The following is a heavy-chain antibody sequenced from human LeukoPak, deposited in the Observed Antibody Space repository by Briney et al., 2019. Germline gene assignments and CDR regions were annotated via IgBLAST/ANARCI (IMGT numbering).Heavy chain of an antibody. V-gene: IGHV3-53*01. J-gene: IGHJ6*02. CDR3: ARDRYCGGDCYYGMDV. D-gene: IGHD2-21*01. CDR1: GFTVSSNY. Sequence: PGGSLRLSCAASGFTVSSNYMSWVRQAPGKGLEWVSVIYSGGSTYYADSVKGRFTISRDNSKNTLYLQMNSLRAEDTAVYYCARDRYCGGDCYYGMDVWGQGTTVTVSS. CDR2: IYSGGST.